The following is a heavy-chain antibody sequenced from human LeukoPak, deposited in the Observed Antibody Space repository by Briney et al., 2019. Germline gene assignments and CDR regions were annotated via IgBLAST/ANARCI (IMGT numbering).Heavy chain of an antibody. Sequence: GGSLRLSCAASGFTVSSNSMTWVRQAPGKGLEWVALIFGGGSRYYADSVKGRFTISRDTSKNKLLIQMNSLRAEDAAVYFCARGDDYSTYFDYWGQGTLVTVSS. CDR1: GFTVSSNS. CDR2: IFGGGSR. D-gene: IGHD5-24*01. J-gene: IGHJ4*02. CDR3: ARGDDYSTYFDY. V-gene: IGHV3-66*01.